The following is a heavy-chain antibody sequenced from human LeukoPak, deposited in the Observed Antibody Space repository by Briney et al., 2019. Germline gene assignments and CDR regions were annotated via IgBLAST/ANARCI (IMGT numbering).Heavy chain of an antibody. CDR1: GYTFTGYY. CDR3: ARELAPQRATPPAFDI. D-gene: IGHD5-24*01. Sequence: ASVKVSCKASGYTFTGYYMHWVRQAPGQGLEWMGWINPNSGGTNYAQKFQGGVTMTRDTSISTAYMELSRLRSDDTAVYYCARELAPQRATPPAFDIWGQGTMVTVSS. J-gene: IGHJ3*02. CDR2: INPNSGGT. V-gene: IGHV1-2*02.